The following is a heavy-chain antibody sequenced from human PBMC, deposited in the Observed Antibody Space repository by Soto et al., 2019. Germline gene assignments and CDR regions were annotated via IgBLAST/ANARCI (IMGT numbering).Heavy chain of an antibody. D-gene: IGHD2-8*02. V-gene: IGHV4-4*07. CDR1: GASITGSSY. Sequence: QVQLQASGPGLLKTSENLSLTCTVSGASITGSSYWRWIRQPAGKGLEWIGRFSISGTTNYNPSLSSRVTMSADVSNKQFSLRLTSVIAADTALYYWARGMTPPGAPSWYYFDSWGQGTLVTVSS. CDR3: ARGMTPPGAPSWYYFDS. CDR2: FSISGTT. J-gene: IGHJ4*02.